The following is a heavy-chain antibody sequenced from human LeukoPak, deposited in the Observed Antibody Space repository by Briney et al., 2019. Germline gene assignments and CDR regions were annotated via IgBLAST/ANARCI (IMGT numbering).Heavy chain of an antibody. CDR2: ISWNSGSI. D-gene: IGHD6-13*01. CDR3: AKGGGSSWYDYFDY. CDR1: GFTFDDYA. J-gene: IGHJ4*02. Sequence: GRSLRLSCAASGFTFDDYAMHWVRQAPGKGLEWVSGISWNSGSIGYADSVKGRFTISRDNAKNSLYLRMNSLRAEDTALYYCAKGGGSSWYDYFDYWGQGTLVTVSS. V-gene: IGHV3-9*01.